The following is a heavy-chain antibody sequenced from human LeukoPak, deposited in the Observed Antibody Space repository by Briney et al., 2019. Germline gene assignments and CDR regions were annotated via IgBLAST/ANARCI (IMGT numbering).Heavy chain of an antibody. Sequence: SETLSLTCTVSGGSISSGGYYWSWIRQHPGKGLEWIGYIYYSGSTYYNPSLKSRVTISVDTSKNQFSLKLSSVTAADTAVYYCARRNTVDAFDIWGQGTMVTVSS. CDR1: GGSISSGGYY. D-gene: IGHD1-14*01. CDR2: IYYSGST. V-gene: IGHV4-31*03. J-gene: IGHJ3*02. CDR3: ARRNTVDAFDI.